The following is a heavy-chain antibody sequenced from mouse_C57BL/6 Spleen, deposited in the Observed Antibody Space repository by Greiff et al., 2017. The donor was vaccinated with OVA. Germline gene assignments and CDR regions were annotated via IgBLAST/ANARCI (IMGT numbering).Heavy chain of an antibody. J-gene: IGHJ4*01. CDR3: ASWTPYAMDY. V-gene: IGHV1-4*01. CDR1: GYTFTSYT. Sequence: QVQLQQSGAELARPGASVTMSCKASGYTFTSYTMHWVKQRPGQGLEWIGYINPSSGYTKYNQKFKDKATLTADKSSSTAYMQLSSLTSEDSAVYYCASWTPYAMDYWGQGTSVTVSS. CDR2: INPSSGYT.